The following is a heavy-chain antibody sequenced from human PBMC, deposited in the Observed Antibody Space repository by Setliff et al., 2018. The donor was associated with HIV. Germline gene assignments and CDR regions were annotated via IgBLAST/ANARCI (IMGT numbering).Heavy chain of an antibody. CDR3: ARGRGALDL. CDR2: INNDTTTT. Sequence: GGSLRLSCAASGFTFSRFWMHWVRQAPGQGLVWVSGINNDTTTTTYADSVRGRFTVSRDNAKYTLYLQMASLTDEDTAIYSCARGRGALDLWGRGALVTVSS. V-gene: IGHV3-74*01. CDR1: GFTFSRFW. J-gene: IGHJ2*01.